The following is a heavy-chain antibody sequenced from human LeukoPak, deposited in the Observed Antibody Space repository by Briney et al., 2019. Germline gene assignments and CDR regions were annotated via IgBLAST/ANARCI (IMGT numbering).Heavy chain of an antibody. CDR1: GGSISSGSYY. V-gene: IGHV4-61*02. J-gene: IGHJ6*03. CDR2: IYTSGST. CDR3: AVGVADSSSWPPKLYYYYMDV. Sequence: PSETLSLTCIVSGGSISSGSYYWSWIRQPAGKGLEWIGRIYTSGSTNYSPSLKSRVTISVDTSENQFSLKLSSVTAADTAVYYCAVGVADSSSWPPKLYYYYMDVWGKGTTVTVSS. D-gene: IGHD6-13*01.